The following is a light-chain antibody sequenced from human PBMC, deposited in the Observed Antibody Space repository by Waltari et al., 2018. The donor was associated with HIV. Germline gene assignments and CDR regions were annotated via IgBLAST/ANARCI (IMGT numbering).Light chain of an antibody. V-gene: IGKV4-1*01. CDR2: WAS. J-gene: IGKJ2*01. CDR3: QQHYTTPYT. Sequence: DIVMTQSPDSLALSLGERATINCKSNQSVLYSSNNKNFLAWYQQKSGQRPKLLVYWASTRESGVPDRFIGSGSGTDFTLTISSLQAEDVAVYFCQQHYTTPYTFGQGTKLEIK. CDR1: QSVLYSSNNKNF.